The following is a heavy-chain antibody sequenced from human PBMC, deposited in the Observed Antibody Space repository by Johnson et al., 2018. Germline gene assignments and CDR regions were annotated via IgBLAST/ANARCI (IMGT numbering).Heavy chain of an antibody. CDR1: GFTFSSYA. CDR3: AKATAIVGADIGYLDY. V-gene: IGHV3-23*05. Sequence: EVQLLESGGGLVQPGGSLRLSCAASGFTFSSYAMTWVRQAPGKGLEWVSGIQTGGSTYYGDSVKGRFTISRDNSKNTLYLQMNSLRTEDTAVYFCAKATAIVGADIGYLDYWGQGTLVTVSS. D-gene: IGHD1-26*01. CDR2: IQTGGST. J-gene: IGHJ4*02.